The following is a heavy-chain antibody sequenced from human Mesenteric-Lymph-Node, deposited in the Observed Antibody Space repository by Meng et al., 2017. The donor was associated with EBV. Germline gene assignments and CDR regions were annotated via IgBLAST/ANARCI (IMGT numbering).Heavy chain of an antibody. CDR1: GGSFSGDY. V-gene: IGHV4-34*01. D-gene: IGHD2/OR15-2a*01. CDR2: INAGEST. CDR3: ARVSGPYYSPWFDP. Sequence: QVQLQQWGAGLLKPSETLSLTCAVYGGSFSGDYWTWIRQPPGKGLEWIGEINAGESTNYNPSLKSRVTMSIDTSKNQFSLKLSSVTAADTAVYYCARVSGPYYSPWFDPWGQGSLVTVSS. J-gene: IGHJ5*02.